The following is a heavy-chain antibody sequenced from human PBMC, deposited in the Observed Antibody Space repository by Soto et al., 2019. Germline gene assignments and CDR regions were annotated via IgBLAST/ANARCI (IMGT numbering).Heavy chain of an antibody. CDR3: GKERRGSGWSVCNF. Sequence: PGGSLRLSCAASGFTFRGYAMNWVRQVPGKGLEWVSDISGNGNDARYADSVKGRFSISRDNSRNTLYLHLNRLRVDDTAVYYCGKERRGSGWSVCNFWGQGTLVTVSS. J-gene: IGHJ4*02. D-gene: IGHD6-19*01. V-gene: IGHV3-23*01. CDR1: GFTFRGYA. CDR2: ISGNGNDA.